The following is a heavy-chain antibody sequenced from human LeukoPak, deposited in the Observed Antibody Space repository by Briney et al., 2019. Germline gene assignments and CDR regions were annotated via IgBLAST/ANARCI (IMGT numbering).Heavy chain of an antibody. J-gene: IGHJ5*02. CDR1: GGSFSGYY. CDR2: INHSGST. Sequence: SETLSLTCAVYGGSFSGYYWSWIRQPPGKGLEWIGEINHSGSTNYNPSLKSRVTISVDTSKNQFSLKLSSVTAADTAAYYCARMRSHIWFDPWGQGTLVTVSS. V-gene: IGHV4-34*01. CDR3: ARMRSHIWFDP.